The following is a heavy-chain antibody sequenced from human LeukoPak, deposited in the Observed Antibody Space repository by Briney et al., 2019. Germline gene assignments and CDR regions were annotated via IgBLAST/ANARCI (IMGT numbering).Heavy chain of an antibody. D-gene: IGHD2-2*02. CDR3: AREAPRCGSSTSRYMYNWFDP. CDR2: INHSGST. CDR1: GGSFSGFY. V-gene: IGHV4-34*01. Sequence: SETLSLTCAVYGGSFSGFYWSWIRQPPGKGLEWIGEINHSGSTNYNPSLKSRVTISVDTSKNQFSLKLSSVTAADTAVYYCAREAPRCGSSTSRYMYNWFDPWGQGTLVTVSS. J-gene: IGHJ5*02.